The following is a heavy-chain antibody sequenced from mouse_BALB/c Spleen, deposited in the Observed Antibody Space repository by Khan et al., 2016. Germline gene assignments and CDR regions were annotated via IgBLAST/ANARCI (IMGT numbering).Heavy chain of an antibody. J-gene: IGHJ2*01. CDR2: INTNTGEP. CDR1: GYTFTNYG. V-gene: IGHV9-3*02. CDR3: ARLGFYDGHY. Sequence: QIQLVQSGPELKKPGETVKISCKATGYTFTNYGMNWVKQAPGKGLKWMGWINTNTGEPTYAEEFKGRFAFSLEPSASTAYLQINNLKNEDMATYFCARLGFYDGHYWGQGTTLTVSS. D-gene: IGHD2-3*01.